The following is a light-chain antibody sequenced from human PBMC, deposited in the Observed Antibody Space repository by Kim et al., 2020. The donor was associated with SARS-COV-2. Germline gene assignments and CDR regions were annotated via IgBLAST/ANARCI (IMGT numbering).Light chain of an antibody. Sequence: SPARATPLSCRSSHSGISYAALAQQPPGPSPRLLFDGASTSATGTPAMFSGSAAGTESPLTISILQSEDAAFYYCQRYNYMPPRTFGQGTKVDIK. V-gene: IGKV3D-15*01. CDR3: QRYNYMPPRT. CDR2: GAS. J-gene: IGKJ1*01. CDR1: HSGISY.